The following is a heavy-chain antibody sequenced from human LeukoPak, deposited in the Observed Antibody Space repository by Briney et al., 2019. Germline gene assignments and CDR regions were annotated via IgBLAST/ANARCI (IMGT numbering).Heavy chain of an antibody. CDR1: GYTFTSYD. V-gene: IGHV1-2*06. Sequence: ASVKVSCKASGYTFTSYDINWVRQAPRQGLEWMGRINPNSGGTNYAQKFQGRVTMTRDTSISTAYMELSRLRSDDTAVYYCARFDGAMVSGDYWGQGTLVTVSS. J-gene: IGHJ4*02. CDR3: ARFDGAMVSGDY. D-gene: IGHD5-18*01. CDR2: INPNSGGT.